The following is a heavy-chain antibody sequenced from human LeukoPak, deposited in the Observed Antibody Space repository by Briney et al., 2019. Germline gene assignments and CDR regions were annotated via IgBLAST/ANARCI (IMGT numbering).Heavy chain of an antibody. CDR1: GFTFSNYA. J-gene: IGHJ4*02. V-gene: IGHV3-23*01. CDR2: ISGGGDST. CDR3: AKDGIALLWFGELDYFDY. Sequence: GKSLRLSCAASGFTFSNYAMSWVRQAPGKGLEWVSTISGGGDSTYYADSVEGRFTISRDNSKNTLFLQMNSLRAEDTAVYYCAKDGIALLWFGELDYFDYWGQGTLVTVSS. D-gene: IGHD3-10*01.